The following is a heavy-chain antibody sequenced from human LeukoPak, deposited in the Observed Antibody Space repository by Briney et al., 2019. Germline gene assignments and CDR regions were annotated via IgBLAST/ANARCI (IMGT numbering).Heavy chain of an antibody. CDR1: GGSVSSYY. CDR2: IYYSGRV. V-gene: IGHV4-59*02. CDR3: ARDSAVSGYYYYGMDV. J-gene: IGHJ6*02. Sequence: SETLSLTCTVSGGSVSSYYWSWIRQPPGKGLEWIGYIYYSGRVNYNPSLKSRVTISVDTSKNQFSLKLSSVTAADTAVYYCARDSAVSGYYYYGMDVWGQGTTVTVSS. D-gene: IGHD6-19*01.